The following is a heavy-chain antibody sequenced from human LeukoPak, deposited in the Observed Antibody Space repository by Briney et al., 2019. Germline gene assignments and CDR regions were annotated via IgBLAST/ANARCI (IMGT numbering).Heavy chain of an antibody. D-gene: IGHD3/OR15-3a*01. CDR3: ARVCPPYDLGYGYLDY. Sequence: PSETLSLTCTVSGGSIRGYYWSWIRQPPGKGLEWIGYIYSSGSTNYNPSLESRVTISVDTSKNQFSLKLSSVTAADTAVYYCARVCPPYDLGYGYLDYWGQGTLVTVSS. CDR2: IYSSGST. CDR1: GGSIRGYY. V-gene: IGHV4-59*01. J-gene: IGHJ4*02.